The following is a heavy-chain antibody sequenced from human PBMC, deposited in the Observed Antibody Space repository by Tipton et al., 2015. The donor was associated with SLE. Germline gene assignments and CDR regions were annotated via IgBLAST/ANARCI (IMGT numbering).Heavy chain of an antibody. CDR1: GFTFNSYW. Sequence: SLRLSCAASGFTFNSYWMHWVRQAPGKGLVWIMRINNDGSGATYVDSVKGRFTVSRDNAKDTMYLQMNSLRAEDTAVYYCARDSYVATGRSYFDLWGQGTLVTVSS. V-gene: IGHV3-74*01. CDR2: INNDGSGA. J-gene: IGHJ4*02. D-gene: IGHD5-12*01. CDR3: ARDSYVATGRSYFDL.